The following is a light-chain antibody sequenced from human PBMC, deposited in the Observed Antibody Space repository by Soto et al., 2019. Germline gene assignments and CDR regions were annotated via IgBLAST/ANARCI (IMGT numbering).Light chain of an antibody. CDR1: SSDVGSYNL. CDR3: CSYAGSSTSRV. V-gene: IGLV2-23*01. J-gene: IGLJ2*01. CDR2: EGS. Sequence: QSVLTQPASVSGSPGQSITISCTGTSSDVGSYNLVSWYQQHPGKAPKLMIYEGSKRPSGVSNRFSGSKSGNTASLTISGLPAEDEADYYCCSYAGSSTSRVFGGGTKLTVL.